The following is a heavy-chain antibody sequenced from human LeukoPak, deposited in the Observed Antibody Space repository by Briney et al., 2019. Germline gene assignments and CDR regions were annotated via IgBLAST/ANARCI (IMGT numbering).Heavy chain of an antibody. CDR2: INHSGST. D-gene: IGHD2-21*01. CDR3: ARGVSLSNFDY. CDR1: GVSFSGYY. Sequence: SETLSLTCAVYGVSFSGYYWSWIRQPPGKGLEWIGEINHSGSTNYNPSLKSRVTISVDTSKNQFSLKLSSVTAADTAVYYCARGVSLSNFDYWGQGTLVTVSS. V-gene: IGHV4-34*01. J-gene: IGHJ4*02.